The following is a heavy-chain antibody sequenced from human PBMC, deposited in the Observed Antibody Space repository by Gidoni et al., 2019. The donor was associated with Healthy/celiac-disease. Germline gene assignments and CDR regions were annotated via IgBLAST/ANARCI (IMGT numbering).Heavy chain of an antibody. Sequence: QVQLQQWGAGLLKPSETLSLTCAVYGGSFSGYYWSWIRQPPGKGLEWIGEINHSGSTNYNPSLKSRVTISVDTSKNQFSLKLSSVTAADTAVYYCARVRHSSGWYSKGAFDIWGQGTMVTVSS. J-gene: IGHJ3*02. CDR1: GGSFSGYY. CDR2: INHSGST. CDR3: ARVRHSSGWYSKGAFDI. V-gene: IGHV4-34*01. D-gene: IGHD6-19*01.